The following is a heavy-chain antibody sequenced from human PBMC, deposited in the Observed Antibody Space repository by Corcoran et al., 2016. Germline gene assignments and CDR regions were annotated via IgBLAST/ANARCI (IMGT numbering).Heavy chain of an antibody. D-gene: IGHD3-22*01. V-gene: IGHV1-46*01. CDR3: ASPGYYYDSSGYYYLDY. CDR1: GYPFTSYY. Sequence: QVQLVQSGPGVKKPGASVKVSCKASGYPFTSYYMHWVRQAPGQGLEWLGIINPSGGSTSYAQKFQGRVTMTEDKSTSTVYMELSSLRSEDTAVYYCASPGYYYDSSGYYYLDYWGQGTLVTVSS. CDR2: INPSGGST. J-gene: IGHJ4*02.